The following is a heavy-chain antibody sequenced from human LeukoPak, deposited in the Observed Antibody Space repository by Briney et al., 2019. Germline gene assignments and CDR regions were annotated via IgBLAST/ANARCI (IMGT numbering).Heavy chain of an antibody. CDR3: AREGDYGDYVDAFDI. V-gene: IGHV3-48*01. Sequence: TGGSLRLSCAASGFTFSSYSMNWVRQAPGKGLEWGSYISSSSSTIYYADSVKGRFTISRDNAKNPLYLQRNSLRAEDTAVYYCAREGDYGDYVDAFDIWGQGTMVTVSS. CDR1: GFTFSSYS. D-gene: IGHD4-17*01. J-gene: IGHJ3*02. CDR2: ISSSSSTI.